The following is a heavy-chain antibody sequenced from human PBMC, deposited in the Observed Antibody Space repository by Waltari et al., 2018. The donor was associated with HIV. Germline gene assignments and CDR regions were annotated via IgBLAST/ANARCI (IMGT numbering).Heavy chain of an antibody. V-gene: IGHV3-23*01. D-gene: IGHD1-26*01. J-gene: IGHJ4*02. CDR3: AKGGDGSYGEGQLDY. CDR2: FSGSATGP. CDR1: GFAFRNST. Sequence: EVQLLEYGGGLVQPGGALRLSCAASGFAFRNSTMSGVRQAPGKGLEWVSAFSGSATGPYYADSVKGRFSISRDFSKNTLYLEMNSLRAEDTAVYFCAKGGDGSYGEGQLDYWGQGTLVTVSS.